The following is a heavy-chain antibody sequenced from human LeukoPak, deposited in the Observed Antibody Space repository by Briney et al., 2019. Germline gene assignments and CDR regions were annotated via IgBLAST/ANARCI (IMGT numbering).Heavy chain of an antibody. CDR2: FSYSGNI. J-gene: IGHJ5*02. CDR3: ARRSYGVPFDP. Sequence: SETLSLTCTVSGYSISSGYYWGWVRQPPGKGLGWIGTFSYSGNIYYNPSLKSRVTISVDMSKNQFSLELTSVTAADTAVYYCARRSYGVPFDPWGQGIPVTVSS. D-gene: IGHD3-10*01. CDR1: GYSISSGYY. V-gene: IGHV4-38-2*02.